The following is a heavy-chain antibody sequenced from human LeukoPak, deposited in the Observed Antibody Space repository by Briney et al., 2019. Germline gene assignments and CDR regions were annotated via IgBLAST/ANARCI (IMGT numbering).Heavy chain of an antibody. V-gene: IGHV3-7*01. D-gene: IGHD3-16*02. CDR3: ARDIVGPYYYYYMDV. Sequence: GSLRLSCAASGFTFSSYWMSWVRQAPGKGLEWVANIKQDGSEKYYVDSVKGRFTISRDNAKNSLYLQMNSLRAEDTAVYYCARDIVGPYYYYYMDVWGKGTTVTVSS. J-gene: IGHJ6*03. CDR2: IKQDGSEK. CDR1: GFTFSSYW.